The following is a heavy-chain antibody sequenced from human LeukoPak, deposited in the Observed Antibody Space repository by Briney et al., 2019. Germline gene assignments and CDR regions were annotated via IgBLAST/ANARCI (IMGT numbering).Heavy chain of an antibody. CDR1: GFTFSNYA. D-gene: IGHD2/OR15-2a*01. Sequence: GGSLRLSCTTSGFTFSNYAFSWVRQAPGDGLHWVSAITTGTIAYYGDSVKGRFTISRDNSKNTLYLQMNSLRAEDTAVYYCAKDHYWDYFRGADYWGQGTLVTVSS. J-gene: IGHJ4*02. CDR2: ITTGTIA. CDR3: AKDHYWDYFRGADY. V-gene: IGHV3-23*01.